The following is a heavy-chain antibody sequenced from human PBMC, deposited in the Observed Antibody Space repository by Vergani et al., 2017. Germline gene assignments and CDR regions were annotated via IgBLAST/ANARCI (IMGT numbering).Heavy chain of an antibody. CDR2: INHSGST. CDR3: ARARGWGLSSSSSRFDY. CDR1: GGSISSSSYY. J-gene: IGHJ4*02. Sequence: QLQLQESGPGLVKPSETLSLTCTVSGGSISSSSYYWSWIRQPPGKGLEWIGEINHSGSTNYNPSLKSRVTISVDTSKNQFSLKLSSVTAADTAVYYCARARGWGLSSSSSRFDYWGQGTLVTVSS. D-gene: IGHD6-6*01. V-gene: IGHV4-39*07.